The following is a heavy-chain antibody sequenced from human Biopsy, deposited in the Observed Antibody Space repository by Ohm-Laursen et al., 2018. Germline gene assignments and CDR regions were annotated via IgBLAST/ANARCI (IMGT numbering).Heavy chain of an antibody. CDR1: GGPIDSYY. CDR3: ASAGYNPDWNFDL. J-gene: IGHJ2*01. Sequence: SETLSLTWTVSGGPIDSYYWSWIRQPPGKALEWIGYIYFTGRTSYNPSPKSRVTMSVNTSKKQFSLRLSSVTAADTAVYYCASAGYNPDWNFDLWGRGTRVTVSS. D-gene: IGHD5-24*01. V-gene: IGHV4-59*12. CDR2: IYFTGRT.